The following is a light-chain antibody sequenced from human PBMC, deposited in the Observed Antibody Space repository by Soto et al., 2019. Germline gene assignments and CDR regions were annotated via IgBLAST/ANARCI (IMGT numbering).Light chain of an antibody. CDR1: KSVSSY. V-gene: IGKV3-11*01. CDR2: DAS. J-gene: IGKJ3*01. Sequence: EIVLTQSPATLSLSPGERATLSCRASKSVSSYLACYQRKPGQAPRLLIYDASNRATGIPARFSGSGSGTDFTLTISSLEPEDFAVYYCQQRSNWPRVTFGPGTKVDIK. CDR3: QQRSNWPRVT.